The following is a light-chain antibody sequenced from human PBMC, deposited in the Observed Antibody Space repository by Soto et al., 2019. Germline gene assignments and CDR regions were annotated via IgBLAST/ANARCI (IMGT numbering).Light chain of an antibody. V-gene: IGLV2-14*01. CDR3: SSFAGSYSPYV. J-gene: IGLJ1*01. Sequence: QSVLTQPASVSGSPGQSITISCTGTGSDIGSYKYVSWYQQHPGKAPKLIIFEVGNRPSGVSDRFSGSKSGNTASLTISGLRPEDEADYFCSSFAGSYSPYVFGTGTKLTVL. CDR2: EVG. CDR1: GSDIGSYKY.